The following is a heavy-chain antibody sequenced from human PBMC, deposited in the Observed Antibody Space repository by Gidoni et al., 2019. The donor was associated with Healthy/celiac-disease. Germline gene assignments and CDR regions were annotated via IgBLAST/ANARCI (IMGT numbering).Heavy chain of an antibody. Sequence: QVQLVESGGGVVQPGRSLSLSWADSGFTFSSSGMHWFRQAPGKGLELWAFISYDGSNKYYADPVKGRFTISRDNSKNTLYLQMNSLRAEDTAVYYCALPSGGTHAFDIWGQGTMVTVSS. D-gene: IGHD3-16*01. CDR2: ISYDGSNK. CDR3: ALPSGGTHAFDI. CDR1: GFTFSSSG. V-gene: IGHV3-30*03. J-gene: IGHJ3*02.